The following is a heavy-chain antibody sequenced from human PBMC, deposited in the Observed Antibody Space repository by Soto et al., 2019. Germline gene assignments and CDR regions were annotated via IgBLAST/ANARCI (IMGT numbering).Heavy chain of an antibody. V-gene: IGHV4-31*03. D-gene: IGHD1-7*01. Sequence: PSETLSLTCTVSGDSVTSGSHYWSWIRQHPGKGLEWIGYIYYSGSTYYNPSLKSRVTISVDTSKNQFSLKLSSVTAADTAVYYCARVPTGTTKFDYWGQGTLVTVSS. CDR3: ARVPTGTTKFDY. CDR1: GDSVTSGSHY. CDR2: IYYSGST. J-gene: IGHJ4*02.